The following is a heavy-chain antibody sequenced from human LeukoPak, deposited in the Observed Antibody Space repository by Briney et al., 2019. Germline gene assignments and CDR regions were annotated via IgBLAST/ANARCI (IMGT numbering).Heavy chain of an antibody. CDR3: ASLRGVNR. J-gene: IGHJ4*02. Sequence: PGGSLRLSCAASGFTFSDYYMSWIRQPPGKGLEWVSYISSSGTTIYYADSVRGRFTVSRDNAKSSLYLQMDSLSAEDTAVYYCASLRGVNRWGQGTLVTVSS. V-gene: IGHV3-11*01. CDR1: GFTFSDYY. D-gene: IGHD3-10*01. CDR2: ISSSGTTI.